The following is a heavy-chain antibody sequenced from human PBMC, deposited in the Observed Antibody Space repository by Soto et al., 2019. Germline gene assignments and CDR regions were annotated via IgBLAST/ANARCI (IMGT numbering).Heavy chain of an antibody. Sequence: QVQLVQSGAEVKKPGSSVKVSCKASGGTLSSYAISWVRQAPGQGLEWMGGIIPIFGTANYAQKFQGRVTITADESTSTAYMELSSLRSEDMAVYYCARGGGYDFWSGYYGWFDPWGQGTLVTVSS. CDR3: ARGGGYDFWSGYYGWFDP. CDR2: IIPIFGTA. D-gene: IGHD3-3*01. V-gene: IGHV1-69*01. J-gene: IGHJ5*02. CDR1: GGTLSSYA.